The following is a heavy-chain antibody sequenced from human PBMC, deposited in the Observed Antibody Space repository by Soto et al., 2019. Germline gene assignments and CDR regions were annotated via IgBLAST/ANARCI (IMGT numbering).Heavy chain of an antibody. CDR1: GGSISSYY. V-gene: IGHV4-59*08. D-gene: IGHD4-17*01. Sequence: SETLSLTCTVSGGSISSYYWSWIRQPPGKGLEWIGYIYYSGSTNYNPSLKSRVTISVDTSKNQFSLKLGSVTAADTAVYYCARLYYGDSYYYYYMDVWGKGTTVTVSS. CDR2: IYYSGST. J-gene: IGHJ6*03. CDR3: ARLYYGDSYYYYYMDV.